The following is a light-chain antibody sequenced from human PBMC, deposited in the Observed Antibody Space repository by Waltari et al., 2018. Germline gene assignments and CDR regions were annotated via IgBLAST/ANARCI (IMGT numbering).Light chain of an antibody. CDR1: SSDIGGYNY. Sequence: QSALTQPPSASGSPGQSVTISCTGTSSDIGGYNYVSWYQHHPDKAPKLMIYEVSKRPSWFPDRFSGAKSDNTASLTVSGLQAEDEADYYCSSYAGSDNFVVFGGGTKLTVL. CDR2: EVS. CDR3: SSYAGSDNFVV. V-gene: IGLV2-8*01. J-gene: IGLJ2*01.